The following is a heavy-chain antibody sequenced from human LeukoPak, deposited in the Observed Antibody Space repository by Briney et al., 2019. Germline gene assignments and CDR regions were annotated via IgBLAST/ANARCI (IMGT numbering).Heavy chain of an antibody. D-gene: IGHD3-10*01. CDR2: IRHEGSEK. CDR1: GFTFSSYG. Sequence: GGSLRLSCAASGFTFSSYGMHWVRQAPGKGLEWVAFIRHEGSEKYYADSVKGRFTISRDNSKNTLYLEMNSLRTEDTAVYHCAKDLMRDRWFGESWGQGTLVTVSS. J-gene: IGHJ5*02. V-gene: IGHV3-30*02. CDR3: AKDLMRDRWFGES.